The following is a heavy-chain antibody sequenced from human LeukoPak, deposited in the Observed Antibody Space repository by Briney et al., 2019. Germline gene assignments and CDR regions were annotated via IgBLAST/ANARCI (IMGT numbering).Heavy chain of an antibody. CDR1: GFTFSSYA. CDR2: IRYDGSNK. J-gene: IGHJ4*02. D-gene: IGHD6-19*01. V-gene: IGHV3-30*02. CDR3: ARGHNSGSFDY. Sequence: GGSLRLSCAASGFTFSSYAMKWVRQAPGKGLEWVAFIRYDGSNKYYADSVKGRFTISRDNSKNTLYLQVNSLRAEDTAVYFCARGHNSGSFDYWGQGTLVTVSS.